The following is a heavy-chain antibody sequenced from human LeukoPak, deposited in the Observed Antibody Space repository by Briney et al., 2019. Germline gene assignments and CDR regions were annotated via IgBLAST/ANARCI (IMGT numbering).Heavy chain of an antibody. CDR2: IKGDGIST. J-gene: IGHJ4*02. Sequence: GGSLRLSCAASGFDFSSNWMHWVRRAPGQGLVWVSRIKGDGISTNYADSVKGRFTISRDIAKNTLYLQMDSLRAEDTGVYYCAKDHYWSIDYWGRGTLVTVSS. D-gene: IGHD3-3*01. V-gene: IGHV3-74*01. CDR3: AKDHYWSIDY. CDR1: GFDFSSNW.